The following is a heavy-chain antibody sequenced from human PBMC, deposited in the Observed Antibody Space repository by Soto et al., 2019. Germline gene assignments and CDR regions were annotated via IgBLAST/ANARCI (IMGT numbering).Heavy chain of an antibody. D-gene: IGHD3-10*01. CDR1: GYTFTSYA. CDR2: INAGNGIA. V-gene: IGHV1-3*01. Sequence: GASVKVSCKASGYTFTSYAMHWVRQAPGQRLEWMGWINAGNGIANYAQKFQGRVTITADKSTSTAYMELSSLRSEDTAVYYCASSGPLDVWGKGTTVTVSS. CDR3: ASSGPLDV. J-gene: IGHJ6*04.